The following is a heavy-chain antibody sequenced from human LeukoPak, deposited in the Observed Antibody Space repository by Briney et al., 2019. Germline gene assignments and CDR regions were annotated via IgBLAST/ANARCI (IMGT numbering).Heavy chain of an antibody. CDR2: ISSNGGST. J-gene: IGHJ6*04. D-gene: IGHD3-22*01. Sequence: GGSLRLSCAASGFTFSSYAMHWVRQAPGKGLEYVSAISSNGGSTYHANSVKGRFTISRDNSKNTLYLQMGSLRAEDMAVYYCARALLDYDRALDVWGKGTTVTVSS. CDR1: GFTFSSYA. V-gene: IGHV3-64*01. CDR3: ARALLDYDRALDV.